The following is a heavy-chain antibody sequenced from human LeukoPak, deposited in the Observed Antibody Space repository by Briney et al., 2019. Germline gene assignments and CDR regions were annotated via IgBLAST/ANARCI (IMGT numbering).Heavy chain of an antibody. CDR3: ARSHYDFWSGYHDAFDI. CDR2: ISAYNGNT. J-gene: IGHJ3*02. Sequence: ASVKVSCKASGYTFTSCGISWVRQAPGQGLEWMGWISAYNGNTNYAQKLQGRVTMTTDTSTSTAYMELRSLRSDDTAVYYCARSHYDFWSGYHDAFDIWGQGTMVTVSS. D-gene: IGHD3-3*01. V-gene: IGHV1-18*01. CDR1: GYTFTSCG.